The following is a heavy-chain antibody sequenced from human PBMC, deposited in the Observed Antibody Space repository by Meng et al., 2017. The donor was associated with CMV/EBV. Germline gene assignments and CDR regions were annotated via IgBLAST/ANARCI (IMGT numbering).Heavy chain of an antibody. V-gene: IGHV4-38-2*02. CDR3: ASYRGDSYGIHYAFDI. J-gene: IGHJ3*02. D-gene: IGHD5-18*01. CDR2: IYHSGST. Sequence: GSLRLSCTVSGYSISSGYYWGWIRQPPGKGLEWIGSIYHSGSTYYNPSLKSRVTISVDTSKNQFSLKLSSVTAADTAVYYCASYRGDSYGIHYAFDIWGQGTMVTVSS. CDR1: GYSISSGYY.